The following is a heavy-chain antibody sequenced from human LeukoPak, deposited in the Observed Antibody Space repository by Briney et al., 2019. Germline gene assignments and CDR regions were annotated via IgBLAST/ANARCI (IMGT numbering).Heavy chain of an antibody. Sequence: GGSLRLSCAASGFTFSSYGMHWVRQAPGKGLEWVAVIWYDGSNKYYADSVKGRFTISRDNSKNTLYLQMNSLRAEDAAVYYCARDGYTQSGGDYWGQGTLVTVSS. V-gene: IGHV3-33*01. CDR3: ARDGYTQSGGDY. CDR2: IWYDGSNK. J-gene: IGHJ4*02. CDR1: GFTFSSYG. D-gene: IGHD5-24*01.